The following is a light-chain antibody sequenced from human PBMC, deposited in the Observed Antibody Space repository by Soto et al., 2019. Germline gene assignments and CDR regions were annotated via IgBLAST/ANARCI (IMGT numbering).Light chain of an antibody. J-gene: IGKJ1*01. CDR1: QDISSL. CDR3: QQYNSYFWT. Sequence: DTRMTLSPSSVTASVGDIVTMHWRASQDISSLLAWYQQKPGKAPKLLIYDASRLESGVPSRFSGSGSGTEFTLTISSLQPDDFATYYCQQYNSYFWTFGQGTKVDIK. CDR2: DAS. V-gene: IGKV1-5*01.